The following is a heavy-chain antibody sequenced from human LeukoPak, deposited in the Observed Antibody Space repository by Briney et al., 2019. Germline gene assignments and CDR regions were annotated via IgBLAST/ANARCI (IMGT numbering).Heavy chain of an antibody. CDR2: IYPGDSDT. CDR3: ARLIVEMATISLIDY. CDR1: GSIFTSYW. V-gene: IGHV5-51*01. J-gene: IGHJ4*02. D-gene: IGHD5-24*01. Sequence: GASLQISCQGSGSIFTSYWIGWVRQLPGKGLEWMGIIYPGDSDTRYSPSFQGQVTISADKSISTAYLQWSSLKASDTAMYYCARLIVEMATISLIDYWGQGTLVTVSS.